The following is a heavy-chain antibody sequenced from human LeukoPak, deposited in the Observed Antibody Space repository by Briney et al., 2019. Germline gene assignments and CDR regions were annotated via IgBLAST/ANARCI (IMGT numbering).Heavy chain of an antibody. J-gene: IGHJ5*02. CDR3: ARDGPPVLRYFDWFPQGGWFDP. D-gene: IGHD3-9*01. CDR1: GYTFTSYG. Sequence: ASVKVSCKASGYTFTSYGISWVRQAPGQGLEWMGWISAYNGNTNYAQKLQGRVTMTTDTSTSTAYMELRSLRSDDTAVYYRARDGPPVLRYFDWFPQGGWFDPWGQGTLVTVSS. V-gene: IGHV1-18*01. CDR2: ISAYNGNT.